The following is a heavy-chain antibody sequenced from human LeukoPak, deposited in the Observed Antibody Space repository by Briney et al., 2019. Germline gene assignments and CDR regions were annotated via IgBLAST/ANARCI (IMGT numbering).Heavy chain of an antibody. CDR2: IRGRAYGGAA. CDR3: SRNGLVDFDY. V-gene: IGHV3-49*04. Sequence: GGSLRLSCTTSGFAFNDFAMSWVRQPAGKGLEWVGFIRGRAYGGAAEYAASVKGRFIISRDDSKGIAYLQMNSLKTEDTAVYYCSRNGLVDFDYWGQGSRVIVSP. CDR1: GFAFNDFA. J-gene: IGHJ4*02.